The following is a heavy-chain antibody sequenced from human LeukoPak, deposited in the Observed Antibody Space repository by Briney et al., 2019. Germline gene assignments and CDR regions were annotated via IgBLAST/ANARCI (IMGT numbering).Heavy chain of an antibody. Sequence: RGSLRLSCAASGFTFSSYSMNWVRQAPGKGLEWVSSISSSSSYIYYADSVKGRFTISRDNAKNSLYLQMNSLRAEDTAVYYCARDRRYSGYAYDYWGQGTLVTVSS. V-gene: IGHV3-21*01. CDR3: ARDRRYSGYAYDY. J-gene: IGHJ4*02. CDR1: GFTFSSYS. CDR2: ISSSSSYI. D-gene: IGHD5-12*01.